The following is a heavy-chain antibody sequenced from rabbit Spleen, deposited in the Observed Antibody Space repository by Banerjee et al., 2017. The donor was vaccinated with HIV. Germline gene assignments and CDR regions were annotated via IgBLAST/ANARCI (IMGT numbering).Heavy chain of an antibody. Sequence: QSLEESGGDLVKPGASLTLTCKASGIDFSNYFYMYWVRQAPGKGLELIAWIYTYNGSTWYASWVNGRFTISRSTSLNTVDLKMTSLTAADTATYFCARETSSGWGVVSYYFNLWGPGTLVTVS. CDR1: GIDFSNYFY. D-gene: IGHD4-1*01. J-gene: IGHJ4*01. CDR2: IYTYNGST. CDR3: ARETSSGWGVVSYYFNL. V-gene: IGHV1S43*01.